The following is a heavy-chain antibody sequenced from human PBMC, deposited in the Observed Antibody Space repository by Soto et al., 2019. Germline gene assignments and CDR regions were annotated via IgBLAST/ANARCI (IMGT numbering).Heavy chain of an antibody. D-gene: IGHD3-16*01. CDR1: GFTFSSYA. CDR2: ISGSGGST. V-gene: IGHV3-23*01. J-gene: IGHJ4*02. CDR3: AKDLHAVGGYYFDY. Sequence: EVQLLESGGGLVQPGGSLRLSCAASGFTFSSYAMSWVRQAPGKGLEWVSAISGSGGSTYYADSVKGRFTISRVNSKNTLYLEMNSLRAEDRAVYYCAKDLHAVGGYYFDYWGQGTLVTVSS.